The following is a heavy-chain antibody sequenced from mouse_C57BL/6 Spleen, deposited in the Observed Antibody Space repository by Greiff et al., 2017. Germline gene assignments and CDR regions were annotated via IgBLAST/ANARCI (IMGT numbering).Heavy chain of an antibody. CDR1: GYTFTDHT. CDR2: IYPRAGST. J-gene: IGHJ2*01. D-gene: IGHD1-1*01. Sequence: VQLQQSDAELVKPGASVKISCKVSGYTFTDHTLHWMKQRPEQGLAWIGYIYPRAGSTKYNEKFKGKATLTADKSSSTAYMQLNSLTSEDSAVYFCARSYYYGEGYCDYWGQGTTLTVSS. V-gene: IGHV1-78*01. CDR3: ARSYYYGEGYCDY.